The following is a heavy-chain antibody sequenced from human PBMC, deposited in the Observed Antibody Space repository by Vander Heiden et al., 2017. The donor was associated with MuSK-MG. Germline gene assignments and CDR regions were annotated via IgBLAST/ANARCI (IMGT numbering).Heavy chain of an antibody. J-gene: IGHJ4*02. CDR2: INPNSGGT. CDR1: GSTFTGYY. V-gene: IGHV1-2*02. CDR3: ARDEYSSSSSDY. D-gene: IGHD6-6*01. Sequence: QVPLVQSGAEVKKPGASVQVSCKASGSTFTGYYMHWVRQAPGQGLEWMGWINPNSGGTNYAQKFQGRVTRTRDTSISTAYMELSRLRSDDTAVYYCARDEYSSSSSDYWGQGTLVTVAS.